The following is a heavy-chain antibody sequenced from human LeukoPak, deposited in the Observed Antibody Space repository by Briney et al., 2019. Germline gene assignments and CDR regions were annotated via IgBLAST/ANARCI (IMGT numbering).Heavy chain of an antibody. V-gene: IGHV4-34*01. CDR3: ARDQYSKTGWFDP. Sequence: SETLSLTCAVYGGSFSGYYWSWIRQPPGKGLEWIGEINHSGSTNYNPSLKSRVTISVDTSKNQFSLKLSSVTAADTAVYYCARDQYSKTGWFDPWGQGTLVTVSS. D-gene: IGHD6-13*01. CDR1: GGSFSGYY. CDR2: INHSGST. J-gene: IGHJ5*02.